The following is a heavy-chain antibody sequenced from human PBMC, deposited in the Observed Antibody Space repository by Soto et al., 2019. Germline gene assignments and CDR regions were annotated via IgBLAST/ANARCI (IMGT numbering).Heavy chain of an antibody. V-gene: IGHV3-30*18. CDR2: ISYDGSNK. CDR1: GFTFSSYG. D-gene: IGHD3-16*01. J-gene: IGHJ4*02. Sequence: PGGSLRLSCAASGFTFSSYGMHWVRQAPGKGLEWVAVISYDGSNKYYADSVKGRFTISRDNSKNTLYLQMNSLRAEDTAVYYCAKGHPVFGVRTTDYWGQGTLVTVSS. CDR3: AKGHPVFGVRTTDY.